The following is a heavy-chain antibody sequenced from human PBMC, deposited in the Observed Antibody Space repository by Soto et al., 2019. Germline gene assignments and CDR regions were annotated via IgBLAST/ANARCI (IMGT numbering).Heavy chain of an antibody. V-gene: IGHV5-51*01. CDR2: KYPGDSDT. Sequence: GESLKISCKGAGYTFTDYWIGWVRQLPGKGLEWMGIKYPGDSDTRYSPSFQGHVPITVDKSTNTAYWQWYALGAAAAGMYYCARHIINFRYCWGMDVWGQGTTVTVS. CDR3: ARHIINFRYCWGMDV. D-gene: IGHD3-3*02. J-gene: IGHJ6*02. CDR1: GYTFTDYW.